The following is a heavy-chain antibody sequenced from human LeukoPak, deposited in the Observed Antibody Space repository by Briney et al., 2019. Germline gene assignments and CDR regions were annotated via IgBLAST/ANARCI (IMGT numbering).Heavy chain of an antibody. J-gene: IGHJ4*02. CDR2: ISYDGSNE. D-gene: IGHD2-2*01. V-gene: IGHV3-30*18. CDR3: AKDGFDSGDIVVVPAAY. Sequence: PGGSLRLSCAASGFTFSSYGMHWVRQAPGKGLEWVAVISYDGSNEYYADSVKGRFTISRDDSKNTLYLQMNSLRAEDTAVYYCAKDGFDSGDIVVVPAAYWGQGTLVTVSS. CDR1: GFTFSSYG.